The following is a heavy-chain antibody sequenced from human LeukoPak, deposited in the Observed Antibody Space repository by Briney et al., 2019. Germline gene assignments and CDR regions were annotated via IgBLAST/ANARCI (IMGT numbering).Heavy chain of an antibody. CDR2: IYYSGST. J-gene: IGHJ4*02. CDR1: GFPFRDYY. CDR3: ARHYGP. V-gene: IGHV4-59*05. Sequence: PGGSLRLSCAASGFPFRDYYMTWIRQAPGKGLEWIGSIYYSGSTYYNPSLKSRVTISVDTSKNQFSLKLNSVTATDTAVYYCARHYGPWGQGTLVTVSS. D-gene: IGHD3-16*01.